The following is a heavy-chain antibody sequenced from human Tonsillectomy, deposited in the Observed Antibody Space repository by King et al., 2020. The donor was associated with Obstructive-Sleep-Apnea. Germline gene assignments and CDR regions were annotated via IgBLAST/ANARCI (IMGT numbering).Heavy chain of an antibody. CDR1: GFTFSSYA. CDR2: ISGGGDST. CDR3: AKLVGNTGVDY. D-gene: IGHD2-8*02. Sequence: DVQLVQSGGGLVQPGGSLRFSCAASGFTFSSYAMSWVRQAPGKGLEWVSTISGGGDSTYYADSVKGRFTISRDNTKKTLYLQMNSLRTEDTAVYYCAKLVGNTGVDYWGQGTLVTVSS. J-gene: IGHJ4*02. V-gene: IGHV3-23*04.